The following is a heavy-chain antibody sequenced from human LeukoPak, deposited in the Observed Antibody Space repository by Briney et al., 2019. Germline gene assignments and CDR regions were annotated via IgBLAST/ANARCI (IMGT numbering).Heavy chain of an antibody. D-gene: IGHD4-17*01. V-gene: IGHV4-38-2*01. CDR3: VRHFTVTTDYFDY. Sequence: SETLSLTCAVSGYSINSGYWWGWIRQPPGKGLEWIGSILHSGSTNYNPSLKSRVTISVDTSKNHFSLKLSSVTAADTAVYYCVRHFTVTTDYFDYWGQGALVTVSS. CDR2: ILHSGST. CDR1: GYSINSGYW. J-gene: IGHJ4*02.